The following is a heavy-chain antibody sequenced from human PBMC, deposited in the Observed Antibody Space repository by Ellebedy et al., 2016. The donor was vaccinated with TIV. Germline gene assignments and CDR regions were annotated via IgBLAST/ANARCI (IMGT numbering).Heavy chain of an antibody. Sequence: SETLSLTCTVSGGSISSSSYYWGWIRQSPGKGLEWIGSIYYSGSTYYNPSLKSRVTLSVDTSKNQFSLKLSSVTAAATAVYYCARHQKGSSWYGCWFDPWGQGTLVTVSS. D-gene: IGHD6-13*01. J-gene: IGHJ5*02. CDR2: IYYSGST. V-gene: IGHV4-39*01. CDR1: GGSISSSSYY. CDR3: ARHQKGSSWYGCWFDP.